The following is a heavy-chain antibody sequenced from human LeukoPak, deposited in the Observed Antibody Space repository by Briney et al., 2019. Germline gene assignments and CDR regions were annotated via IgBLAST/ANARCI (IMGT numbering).Heavy chain of an antibody. CDR2: IRYDGSNE. CDR3: AKVMPPGRIRFYSYYMDV. J-gene: IGHJ6*03. CDR1: GFTFSNSA. Sequence: GGSLRLSCAASGFTFSNSAMNWVRQAPGKGLEWVAFIRYDGSNEYYADSVKGRFTISRDKSKNTLSLQMNGLRVEDTAVYYCAKVMPPGRIRFYSYYMDVWGKGTTVTVS. D-gene: IGHD2-15*01. V-gene: IGHV3-30*02.